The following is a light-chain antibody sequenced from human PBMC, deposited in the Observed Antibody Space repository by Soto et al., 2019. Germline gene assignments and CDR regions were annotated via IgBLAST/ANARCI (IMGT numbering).Light chain of an antibody. CDR2: KTS. Sequence: DIHMTQSPSTLSASVGDRVTITCRASQSLTMWLAWYQQKPGKAPNLLIYKTSSLESGVPSRCSGNGSGTHFTLTISSLQHDGFANYYSHPWADYSRTFGQGTKVEVK. CDR3: HPWADYSRT. V-gene: IGKV1-5*03. J-gene: IGKJ1*01. CDR1: QSLTMW.